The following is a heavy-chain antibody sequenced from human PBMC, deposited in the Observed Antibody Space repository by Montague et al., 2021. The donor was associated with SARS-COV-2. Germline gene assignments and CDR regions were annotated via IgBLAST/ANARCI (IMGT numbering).Heavy chain of an antibody. D-gene: IGHD3-10*01. V-gene: IGHV4-59*01. Sequence: SETLSLTCAVSGGPITSYYCYWIRQPPGKGLEYIGYIYHSGSTTYNPSLKSRVSISVDTSKNQFSLKLRSMTAADTAVYYCARGLENYGSGSHHFDPWGQGTLVTVSS. CDR1: GGPITSYY. CDR2: IYHSGST. CDR3: ARGLENYGSGSHHFDP. J-gene: IGHJ5*02.